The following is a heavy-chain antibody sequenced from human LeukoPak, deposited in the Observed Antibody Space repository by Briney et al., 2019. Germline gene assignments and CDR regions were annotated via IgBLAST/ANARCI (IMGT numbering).Heavy chain of an antibody. CDR2: MYARGST. J-gene: IGHJ5*02. CDR3: ARQLTGNWFDP. V-gene: IGHV4-61*05. D-gene: IGHD1-1*01. Sequence: SETLSLTCTVSGGSISGSSYYWGWVRQPPGKGLEWIGYMYARGSTNYNPSLESRVTISVDTSKNQFSLNLTSVTAADTAVYYCARQLTGNWFDPWGQGTLVTVSS. CDR1: GGSISGSSYY.